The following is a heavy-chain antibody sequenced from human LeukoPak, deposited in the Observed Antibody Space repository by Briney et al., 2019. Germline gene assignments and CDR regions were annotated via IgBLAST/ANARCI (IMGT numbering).Heavy chain of an antibody. CDR1: GFTFDDYA. Sequence: GRSLRLSCAASGFTFDDYAMHWVRQAPGKGLEWVSGISWNSGSIGYADSVKGRFTISRDNAKNSLYLQMSSLRAEDTAVYYCARGHYGLDVWGQGTTVTVSS. J-gene: IGHJ6*02. CDR2: ISWNSGSI. CDR3: ARGHYGLDV. V-gene: IGHV3-9*01.